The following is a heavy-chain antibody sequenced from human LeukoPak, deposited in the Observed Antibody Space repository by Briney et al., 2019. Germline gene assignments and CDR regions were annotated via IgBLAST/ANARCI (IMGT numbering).Heavy chain of an antibody. CDR3: ARDRLLGSSSWYDTSDDY. CDR1: GYTFTNYG. V-gene: IGHV7-4-1*02. J-gene: IGHJ4*02. D-gene: IGHD6-13*01. Sequence: ASVKVSCKASGYTFTNYGLNWVRQAPGQGLEWMGWINTNTGNPTYAQGFTGRFVFSLDTSVSTAYLQISSLKAEDTAVYYCARDRLLGSSSWYDTSDDYWGQGTLVTVSS. CDR2: INTNTGNP.